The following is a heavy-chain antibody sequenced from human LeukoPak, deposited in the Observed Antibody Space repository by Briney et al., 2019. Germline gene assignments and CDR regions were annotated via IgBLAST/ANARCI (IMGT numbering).Heavy chain of an antibody. D-gene: IGHD3-22*01. V-gene: IGHV4-59*01. CDR1: GVSISRSY. J-gene: IGHJ4*02. CDR2: IYYSGST. CDR3: ARIFTDSGSYYSEY. Sequence: SETLSLTCTVSGVSISRSYWSWIRQPPGKGLEWIGYIYYSGSTNYNPSLKSRVTISVDTSKNQFSLKLTSVPAADTAVYYCARIFTDSGSYYSEYWGQGTLVTVSS.